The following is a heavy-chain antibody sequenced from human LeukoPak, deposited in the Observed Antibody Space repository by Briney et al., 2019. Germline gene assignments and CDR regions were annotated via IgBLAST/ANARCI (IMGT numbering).Heavy chain of an antibody. D-gene: IGHD3-22*01. CDR2: ISSGGHI. Sequence: NPGGSLRLSCAASGFTFSSYGLNWVRQAPGKGLEWVSTISSGGHIYYEDPVKGRFTISRDNAKNSLYLQMNSLRAEDTAVYYCARDQDGGKYYYESSGYSHWGQGILVTVSS. CDR3: ARDQDGGKYYYESSGYSH. J-gene: IGHJ4*02. CDR1: GFTFSSYG. V-gene: IGHV3-21*01.